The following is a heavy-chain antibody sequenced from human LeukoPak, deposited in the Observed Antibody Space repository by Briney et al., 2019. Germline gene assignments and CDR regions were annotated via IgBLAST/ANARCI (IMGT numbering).Heavy chain of an antibody. Sequence: GGPLRLSCAASGFTFNDYYTSWIRQAPGKGLEWLSYINIGGTNTHYADSVKGRFTISRDNAKKSLYSEVNNLRAEDTAVYYCATDGAGFDTWGQGVLVTVSS. V-gene: IGHV3-11*01. J-gene: IGHJ5*02. CDR3: ATDGAGFDT. CDR2: INIGGTNT. CDR1: GFTFNDYY.